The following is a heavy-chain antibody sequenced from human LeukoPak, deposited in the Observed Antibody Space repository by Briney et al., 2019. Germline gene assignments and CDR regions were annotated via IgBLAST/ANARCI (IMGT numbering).Heavy chain of an antibody. CDR1: GSSFTSYW. Sequence: GESLKISCKGSGSSFTSYWIGWVRQMPGKGLEWMGIIYPGDSDTRYSPSFQGQVTISADKPISTAYLQWSSLKASDTAMYYCARRHYDFWSGLSDAFDIWGQGTMVTVSS. CDR3: ARRHYDFWSGLSDAFDI. J-gene: IGHJ3*02. V-gene: IGHV5-51*01. D-gene: IGHD3-3*01. CDR2: IYPGDSDT.